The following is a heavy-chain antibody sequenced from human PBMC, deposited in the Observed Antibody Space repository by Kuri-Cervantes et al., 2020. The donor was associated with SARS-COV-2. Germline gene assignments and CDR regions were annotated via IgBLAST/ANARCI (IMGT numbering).Heavy chain of an antibody. CDR2: ISYDGSNK. Sequence: GGSLRLSCAASGFTFSSYGMHWVRQAPGKGLEWVAVISYDGSNKYYAESVKGRFTISRDNSKNTLYLEMNSLRPEDTAVYYCAIFPRILIFGVVGSWGQGTLVTVSS. CDR3: AIFPRILIFGVVGS. CDR1: GFTFSSYG. V-gene: IGHV3-30*03. D-gene: IGHD3-3*01. J-gene: IGHJ5*02.